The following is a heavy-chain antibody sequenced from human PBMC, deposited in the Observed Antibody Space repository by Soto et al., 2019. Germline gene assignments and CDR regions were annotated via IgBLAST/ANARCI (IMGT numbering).Heavy chain of an antibody. D-gene: IGHD6-6*01. Sequence: SETLSITCTVSGGSISSYYWSWIRQPPGKGLEWIGYIYYSGSTNYNPSLKSRVTISVDTSKNQFSLKLSSVTAADTAVYYCARGDEYSSSDDYYYYGMDVWGQGTTVTVSS. CDR2: IYYSGST. V-gene: IGHV4-59*01. J-gene: IGHJ6*02. CDR1: GGSISSYY. CDR3: ARGDEYSSSDDYYYYGMDV.